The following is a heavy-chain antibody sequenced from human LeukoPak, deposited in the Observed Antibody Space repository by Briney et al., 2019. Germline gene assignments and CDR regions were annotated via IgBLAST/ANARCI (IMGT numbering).Heavy chain of an antibody. D-gene: IGHD3-22*01. J-gene: IGHJ3*02. V-gene: IGHV1-69-2*01. CDR1: GYTFTDYY. Sequence: ASVKISCKVSGYTFTDYYMHWVQQAPGKGLEWMGLVDPEDGETIYAEKFQGRVTITADESTSTAYMELSSLRSEDTAVYYCARDTLGYYYDSRAFDIWGQGTMVTVSS. CDR2: VDPEDGET. CDR3: ARDTLGYYYDSRAFDI.